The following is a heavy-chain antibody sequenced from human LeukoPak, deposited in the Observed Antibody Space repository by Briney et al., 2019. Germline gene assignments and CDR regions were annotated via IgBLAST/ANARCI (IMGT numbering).Heavy chain of an antibody. CDR1: GDSVSSNSAA. CDR3: ARDSSAMFDY. CDR2: TYYRSKWCN. J-gene: IGHJ4*02. V-gene: IGHV6-1*01. D-gene: IGHD2-2*01. Sequence: LSQTLSLTCAISGDSVSSNSAAWNWIRQSPSRGLEWLGRTYYRSKWCNDYAISMKGRITISPDTSKNQFSLQMNSVTPEDTAVYYCARDSSAMFDYWGQGTLVAVSS.